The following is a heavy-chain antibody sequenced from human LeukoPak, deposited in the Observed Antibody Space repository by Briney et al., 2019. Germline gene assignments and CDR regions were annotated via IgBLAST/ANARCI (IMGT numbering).Heavy chain of an antibody. CDR2: INPNSGGT. J-gene: IGHJ4*02. CDR1: GYTFTGYY. CDR3: ARVGSSSGWYDFGYYFDY. Sequence: ASVKVSCKASGYTFTGYYMHWVRQAPGQGLEWMGWINPNSGGTNCAQKFQGRVTMTRDTSISTAYMELSRLGSDDTAVYYCARVGSSSGWYDFGYYFDYWGQGTLVTVSS. V-gene: IGHV1-2*02. D-gene: IGHD6-19*01.